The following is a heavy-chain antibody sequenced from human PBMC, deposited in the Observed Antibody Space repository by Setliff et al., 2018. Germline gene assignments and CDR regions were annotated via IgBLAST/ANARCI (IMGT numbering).Heavy chain of an antibody. CDR3: ARTKGFVDGYLDP. CDR1: PYSFSGYY. Sequence: GASVKVSCKTSPYSFSGYYIHWARQAPGQGLEWMGWINTNSGDTRYAQKFQGRVTMTRDTSISTAYMELSRLRSDDTAVYYCARTKGFVDGYLDPWGQGTLVTVSS. D-gene: IGHD3-10*01. V-gene: IGHV1-2*02. J-gene: IGHJ5*02. CDR2: INTNSGDT.